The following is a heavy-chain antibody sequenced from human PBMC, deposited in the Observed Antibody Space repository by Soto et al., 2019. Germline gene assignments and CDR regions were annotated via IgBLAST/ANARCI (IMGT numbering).Heavy chain of an antibody. CDR2: IWYDGSNK. CDR1: GFTFSSYG. D-gene: IGHD6-19*01. CDR3: ARDGLSLSSGWPYYYGMDV. J-gene: IGHJ6*02. Sequence: GGSLRLSCAASGFTFSSYGMHWVRQAPGKGLEWVAVIWYDGSNKYYADSVKGRFTISRDNSKNMLYLQMNSLRAEDTAVYYCARDGLSLSSGWPYYYGMDVWGQGTTVTVSS. V-gene: IGHV3-33*01.